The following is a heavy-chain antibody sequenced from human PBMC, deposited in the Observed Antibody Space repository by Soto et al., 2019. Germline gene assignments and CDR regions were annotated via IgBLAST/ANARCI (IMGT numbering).Heavy chain of an antibody. CDR2: INHSGST. V-gene: IGHV4-34*01. CDR1: GGSFSGYY. D-gene: IGHD6-19*01. J-gene: IGHJ6*02. Sequence: ASETLSLTCAVYGGSFSGYYWSWIRQPPGKGLEWIGEINHSGSTNYNPSLKSRVTISVDTSKNQFSLQLKSVTAADTALYYCARFSGSYYYAMDVWGQGSTVTVSS. CDR3: ARFSGSYYYAMDV.